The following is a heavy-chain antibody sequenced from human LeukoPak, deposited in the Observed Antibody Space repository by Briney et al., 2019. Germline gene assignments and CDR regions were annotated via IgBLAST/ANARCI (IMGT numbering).Heavy chain of an antibody. V-gene: IGHV3-23*01. J-gene: IGHJ4*02. CDR1: GFTFSRFV. D-gene: IGHD5-12*01. Sequence: GGSVRLSCEASGFTFSRFVMTWGRQAPGKGLEWVSAIRESGSNTYYTDSVKGRFTISRDNSKNTLYLQMNSLRAEDTAVYYCAKGGHFDYWGQGTLVTVSS. CDR3: AKGGHFDY. CDR2: IRESGSNT.